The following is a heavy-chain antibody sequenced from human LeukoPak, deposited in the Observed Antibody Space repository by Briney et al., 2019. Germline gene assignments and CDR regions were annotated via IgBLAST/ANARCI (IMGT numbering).Heavy chain of an antibody. V-gene: IGHV1-69*05. D-gene: IGHD1-14*01. J-gene: IGHJ6*03. CDR1: GGTFSSYA. Sequence: SVKVSCKASGGTFSSYAISWVRQAPGQGLEWMGGIIPIFGTANYAQKFQGRVTITTDESTSTAYMELSSLRSEDTAAYYCARDNPEYYYYYYMDVWGKGTTVTVSS. CDR3: ARDNPEYYYYYYMDV. CDR2: IIPIFGTA.